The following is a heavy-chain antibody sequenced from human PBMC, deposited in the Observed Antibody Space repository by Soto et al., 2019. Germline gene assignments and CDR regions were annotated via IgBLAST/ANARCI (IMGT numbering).Heavy chain of an antibody. CDR3: ARLFFFQAEDGIRDTVPVSAFLLNRSSDL. V-gene: IGHV4-39*01. J-gene: IGHJ2*01. Sequence: GKGLEWIGSIYYSGSTYYNPSLKSRVTISVDTSKNQFSLKLSSVTAADTAVYYCARLFFFQAEDGIRDTVPVSAFLLNRSSDL. CDR2: IYYSGST. D-gene: IGHD2-15*01.